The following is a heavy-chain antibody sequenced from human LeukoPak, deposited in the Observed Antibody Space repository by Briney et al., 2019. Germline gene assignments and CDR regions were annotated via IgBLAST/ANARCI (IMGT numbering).Heavy chain of an antibody. J-gene: IGHJ3*01. CDR1: LFTLSDYF. Sequence: PGGSLRLSCAASLFTLSDYFMRWMPPAPGKGLGWVSYIINSGRTIYYGDSLRGRFTISRDNAKNTLYLQMSSLRAEDTAVYYCARNRVTKARDAFNVWGRGTMVTVSS. V-gene: IGHV3-11*01. CDR3: ARNRVTKARDAFNV. D-gene: IGHD2-8*01. CDR2: IINSGRTI.